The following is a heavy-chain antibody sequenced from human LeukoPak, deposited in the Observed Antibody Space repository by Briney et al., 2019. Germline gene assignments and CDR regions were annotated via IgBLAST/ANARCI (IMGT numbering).Heavy chain of an antibody. D-gene: IGHD3-16*01. CDR3: ARDIPGGGLWFDS. V-gene: IGHV4-31*03. CDR2: ISLSGST. Sequence: NPSETLSLTCTVSGGSISSGAFYWSWIRQHPEKGLEWIGYISLSGSTYYNPSLKSRLSISLDTSKSQFSLILRSVTAADTALYYCARDIPGGGLWFDSWGQGTLVTVSS. CDR1: GGSISSGAFY. J-gene: IGHJ5*01.